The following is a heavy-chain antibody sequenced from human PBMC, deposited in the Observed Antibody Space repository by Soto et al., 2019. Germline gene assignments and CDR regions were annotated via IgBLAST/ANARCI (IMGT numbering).Heavy chain of an antibody. CDR3: ARARLDTPALDY. J-gene: IGHJ4*02. CDR1: GFTLRSYA. Sequence: QVQLVESGGGVVQPGRSLRLPCAASGFTLRSYAMLWVRQAPGKGLEWVAAISYDGSNKYNADSVKGRFTISRDNSKNTLYLQMNSLRVEDTAVYYCARARLDTPALDYWGQGTLVTVSS. CDR2: ISYDGSNK. V-gene: IGHV3-30-3*01. D-gene: IGHD2-2*01.